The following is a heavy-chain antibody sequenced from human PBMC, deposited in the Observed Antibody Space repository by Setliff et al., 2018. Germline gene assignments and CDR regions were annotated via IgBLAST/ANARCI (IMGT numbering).Heavy chain of an antibody. J-gene: IGHJ5*02. Sequence: ASVKVSCKASGYSFTGYQIYWMRLAPGQGLEWMGWINPNSGVANYARRFEGRVTMTSDTSISIVYMEVNSLRSDDTAVYFCARDSASCDSTSCYWAVNWFDPWGQGTLVTVSS. D-gene: IGHD2-2*01. CDR1: GYSFTGYQ. V-gene: IGHV1-2*02. CDR3: ARDSASCDSTSCYWAVNWFDP. CDR2: INPNSGVA.